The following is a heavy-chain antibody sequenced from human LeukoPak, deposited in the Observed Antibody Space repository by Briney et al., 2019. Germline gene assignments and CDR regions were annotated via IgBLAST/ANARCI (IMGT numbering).Heavy chain of an antibody. D-gene: IGHD3-10*01. V-gene: IGHV3-33*01. CDR1: GFTFSSYG. Sequence: GGSLRLSCAASGFTFSSYGMHWVRQAPGKGLEWVAVIWYDGGNKYYADSVKGRFTISRDNSKNTLYLQMNSLRAEDTAVYYCARDSGYYGSANYFDYWGQGTLVTVSS. CDR3: ARDSGYYGSANYFDY. CDR2: IWYDGGNK. J-gene: IGHJ4*02.